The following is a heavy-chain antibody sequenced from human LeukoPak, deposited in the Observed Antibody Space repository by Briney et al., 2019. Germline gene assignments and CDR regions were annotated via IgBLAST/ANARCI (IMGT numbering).Heavy chain of an antibody. CDR3: LGGPARIRY. CDR1: GFTFSSYW. J-gene: IGHJ4*02. CDR2: INSDGSST. V-gene: IGHV3-74*01. D-gene: IGHD3-16*01. Sequence: GGSLRLSCAASGFTFSSYWMHWVRQAPGKGLVWVSRINSDGSSTNYADSVKGRFTISRDNAKNTLYLQMNSLRAADTSVYYRLGGPARIRYWGQETLVTVSS.